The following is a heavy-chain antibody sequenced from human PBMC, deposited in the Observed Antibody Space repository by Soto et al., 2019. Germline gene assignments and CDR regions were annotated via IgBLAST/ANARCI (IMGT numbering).Heavy chain of an antibody. Sequence: QVQLQESGPGLVKPSETLSLTCTVSGASISSGSHYWSWIRQPPGKGLEWIGYIYHTGSTNYNPTLNRRVTMSVDTSKNQFSLKLNSVTAADSAVYYCTRGGNRAAAVVDYWGQGTLVTVSS. CDR3: TRGGNRAAAVVDY. CDR1: GASISSGSHY. J-gene: IGHJ4*02. D-gene: IGHD6-13*01. V-gene: IGHV4-61*01. CDR2: IYHTGST.